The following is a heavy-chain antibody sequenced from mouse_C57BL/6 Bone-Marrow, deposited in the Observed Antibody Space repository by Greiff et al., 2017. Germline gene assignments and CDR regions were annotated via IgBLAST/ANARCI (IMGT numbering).Heavy chain of an antibody. J-gene: IGHJ4*01. CDR2: IYPGGGYT. CDR1: GYTFTNYW. Sequence: QVQLKESGAELVRPGTSVKMSCKASGYTFTNYWIGWAKQRPGHGLEWIGYIYPGGGYTNYNEKFKGKATLTADKSSSTAYMQISSLTAEDSAIYYCARGYAMDYWGQGTSVTVSS. CDR3: ARGYAMDY. V-gene: IGHV1-63*01.